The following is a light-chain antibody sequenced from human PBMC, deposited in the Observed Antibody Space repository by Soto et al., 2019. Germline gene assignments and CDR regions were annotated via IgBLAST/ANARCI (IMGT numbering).Light chain of an antibody. CDR3: SSYAGRV. Sequence: LTQPPSASGSPGQSVTISCTGTSSDVGGYNYVSWYQQHPGKAPKLMIYEVSKRPSGVPDRFSGSKSGNTASLTVSGLQAEDEADYYCSSYAGRVFGTGTKVTVL. CDR1: SSDVGGYNY. V-gene: IGLV2-8*01. J-gene: IGLJ1*01. CDR2: EVS.